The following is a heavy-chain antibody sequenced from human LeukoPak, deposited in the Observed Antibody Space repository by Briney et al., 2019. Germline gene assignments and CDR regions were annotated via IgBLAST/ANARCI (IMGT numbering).Heavy chain of an antibody. Sequence: SETLSVTCTVSGGSISTYYWTWIRQSPGKGLEWIGYTQYRGYADYSPSLKSRVTISVDTSNNQCSLRLSSVTAADTAVYYCARVGSLTTFDWGQGTLVTVSS. V-gene: IGHV4-59*01. CDR1: GGSISTYY. CDR2: TQYRGYA. J-gene: IGHJ4*02. D-gene: IGHD4-17*01. CDR3: ARVGSLTTFD.